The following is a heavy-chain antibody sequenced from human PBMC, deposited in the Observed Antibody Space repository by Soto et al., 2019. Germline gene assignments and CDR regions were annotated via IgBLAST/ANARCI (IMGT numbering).Heavy chain of an antibody. V-gene: IGHV3-53*01. D-gene: IGHD3-22*01. J-gene: IGHJ3*01. CDR1: GFTFSSND. Sequence: EVQLVESGGGLIQPGGSLRLSCAASGFTFSSNDMKWVRQAPRKGMEWVSLIYSGGSTYYADSVKGRFTISRDNSQTTLYLQMSSRMAEDTAVYDCATRPLLPGAPWGQGTMVTVSS. CDR3: ATRPLLPGAP. CDR2: IYSGGST.